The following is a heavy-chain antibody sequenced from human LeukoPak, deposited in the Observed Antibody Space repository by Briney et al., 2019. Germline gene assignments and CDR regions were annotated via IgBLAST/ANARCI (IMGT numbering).Heavy chain of an antibody. V-gene: IGHV1-69*13. CDR2: IIPIFGTA. J-gene: IGHJ4*02. CDR3: ARESPSTFYFDY. CDR1: GGTFSSYA. D-gene: IGHD1-1*01. Sequence: SVKVSCKASGGTFSSYAISWVRQAPGQGLEWMGGIIPIFGTANYAQNFQGRVTITADESTSTVYMELSSLNSEDTAVYYCARESPSTFYFDYWGQGTLVTVSS.